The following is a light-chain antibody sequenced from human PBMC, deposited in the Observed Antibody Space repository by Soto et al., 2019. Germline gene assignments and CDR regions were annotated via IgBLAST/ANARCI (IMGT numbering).Light chain of an antibody. J-gene: IGKJ2*01. V-gene: IGKV3-15*01. CDR2: GAS. CDR1: QSVSHN. Sequence: EILMTQSPATLSVSPGERATLSCRASQSVSHNLAWYQQKPGQAPRLLFYGASTRATGIPARFSGSGSGTDFTLTISSLQSEDFAVYYCLQSNNWPYTFGQGTKLEIK. CDR3: LQSNNWPYT.